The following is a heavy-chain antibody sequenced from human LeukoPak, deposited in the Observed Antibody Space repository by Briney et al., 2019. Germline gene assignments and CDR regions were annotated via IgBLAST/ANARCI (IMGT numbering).Heavy chain of an antibody. CDR2: VLPVLGLS. CDR1: GGTYSSYS. Sequence: VASVKVSCKASGGTYSSYSINWVRQAPGQGLEWMGRVLPVLGLSKTAQNFQGRVTITADKSTTTAYMELSSLRSEDTAVYYCARVQLAWFGELSYFDYWGQGTLVTVSS. CDR3: ARVQLAWFGELSYFDY. J-gene: IGHJ4*02. V-gene: IGHV1-69*04. D-gene: IGHD3-10*01.